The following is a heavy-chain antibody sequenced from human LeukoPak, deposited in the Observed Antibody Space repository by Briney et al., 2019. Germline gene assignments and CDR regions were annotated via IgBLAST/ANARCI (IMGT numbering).Heavy chain of an antibody. J-gene: IGHJ5*02. CDR1: GFTFSSYS. Sequence: GGSLRLSCAASGFTFSSYSMNWVRQAPGKGLEWVSSISSSSSYIYCADSVKGRFTISRDNAKNSLYLQMNSLRAEDTAVYYCARFGDYYDYWFDPWGQGTLVTVSS. V-gene: IGHV3-21*01. CDR3: ARFGDYYDYWFDP. CDR2: ISSSSSYI. D-gene: IGHD3-22*01.